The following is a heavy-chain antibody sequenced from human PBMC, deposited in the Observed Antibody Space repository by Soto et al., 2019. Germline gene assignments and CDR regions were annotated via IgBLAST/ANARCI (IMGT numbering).Heavy chain of an antibody. V-gene: IGHV1-69*13. Sequence: GASVKVSCKASGGTFSSYAISWVRQAPGQGLEWMGGITPIFGTANYAQKFQGRVTITADESTSTAYMELSSLRSEDTAVYYCASGGARVPLDYWGQGTLVTVSS. CDR1: GGTFSSYA. D-gene: IGHD3-16*01. J-gene: IGHJ4*02. CDR3: ASGGARVPLDY. CDR2: ITPIFGTA.